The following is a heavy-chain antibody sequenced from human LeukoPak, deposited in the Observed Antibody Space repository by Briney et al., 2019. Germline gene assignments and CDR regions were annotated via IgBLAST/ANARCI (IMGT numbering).Heavy chain of an antibody. D-gene: IGHD4-17*01. J-gene: IGHJ6*02. CDR3: ARVSMVTTIFRYYYYGMDV. CDR1: GGSISSSYW. V-gene: IGHV4-4*02. Sequence: SETLSLTCAVSGGSISSSYWWSWVRQPPGKGLEWIGEIYHSGSTNYNPSLKSRVTISVDKSKNQFSLKLSSVTAADTAVYYCARVSMVTTIFRYYYYGMDVWGQGTTVTVSS. CDR2: IYHSGST.